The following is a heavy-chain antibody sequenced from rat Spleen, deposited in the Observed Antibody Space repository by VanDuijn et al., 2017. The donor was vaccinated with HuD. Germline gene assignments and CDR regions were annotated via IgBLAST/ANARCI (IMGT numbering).Heavy chain of an antibody. CDR1: GFTFSTYD. CDR3: TRGYVMDA. CDR2: ISTGGGNT. V-gene: IGHV5S13*01. J-gene: IGHJ4*01. Sequence: EVQLVESGGDLTQPGRSVKLSCAASGFTFSTYDMAWVRQAPTKGLEWIASISTGGGNTYYRDSVKGRFTISRDNAKNTQYLQMDSLRSEDTATYYCTRGYVMDAWGQGASVTVSS.